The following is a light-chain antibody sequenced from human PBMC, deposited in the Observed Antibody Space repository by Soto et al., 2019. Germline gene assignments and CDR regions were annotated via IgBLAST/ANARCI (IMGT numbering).Light chain of an antibody. CDR1: SSGVGGYDY. Sequence: QSVLTQPASVSGCPGQSSTVSCTGTSSGVGGYDYVSWYQLHPGKAPKLMVFEVSNRPSGVSYRFSGSKSGNTASLTISGLQAEDEADYFCSSYSISTAYLFGTGTKVTVL. J-gene: IGLJ1*01. CDR2: EVS. V-gene: IGLV2-14*01. CDR3: SSYSISTAYL.